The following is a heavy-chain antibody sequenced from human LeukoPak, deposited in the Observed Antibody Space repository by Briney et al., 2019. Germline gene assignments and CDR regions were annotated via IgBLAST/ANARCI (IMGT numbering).Heavy chain of an antibody. D-gene: IGHD2-15*01. CDR2: IDYHGNT. V-gene: IGHV4-59*11. J-gene: IGHJ5*02. CDR1: GGSIGTLY. Sequence: SETVSLTCIVSGGSIGTLYWNWIRQVPGKGLEWIGFIDYHGNTKYNPSLKSRVTMSVDTSVDQVSLRLTSVTAADTAIYFCATASGRSFWLDPWGQGRLVTVSS. CDR3: ATASGRSFWLDP.